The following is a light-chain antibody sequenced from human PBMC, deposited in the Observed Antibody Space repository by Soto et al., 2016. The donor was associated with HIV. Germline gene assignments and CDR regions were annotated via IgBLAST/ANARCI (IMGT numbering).Light chain of an antibody. CDR1: QGISSS. V-gene: IGKV1-9*01. CDR3: QQLSAYPIT. J-gene: IGKJ5*01. Sequence: DIQLTQSPSFLSASVGDRVTITCRASQGISSSLTWYQQKPGKAPKLLIYAASTLQTGVPSRFSGSGSGTEFTLTISSLQPEDFATYYCQQLSAYPITFGQGTRLEIK. CDR2: AAS.